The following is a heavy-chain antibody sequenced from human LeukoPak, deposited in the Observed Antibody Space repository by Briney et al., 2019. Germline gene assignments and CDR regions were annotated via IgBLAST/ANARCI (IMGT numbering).Heavy chain of an antibody. CDR2: IYDSGST. CDR1: GVSISGYY. D-gene: IGHD1-7*01. J-gene: IGHJ6*02. Sequence: PSETLSLTCTVSGVSISGYYWSWIRQPPGKGLEWLGYIYDSGSTNYNPSLKSRVTISVDTSKSQFSLKLSSVTAADTAVYYCARVGGTNYYYGMDVWGQGTTVTVSS. V-gene: IGHV4-59*01. CDR3: ARVGGTNYYYGMDV.